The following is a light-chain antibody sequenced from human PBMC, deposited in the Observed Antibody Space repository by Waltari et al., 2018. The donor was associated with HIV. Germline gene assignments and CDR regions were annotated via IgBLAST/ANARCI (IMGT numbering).Light chain of an antibody. J-gene: IGLJ3*02. V-gene: IGLV1-51*01. CDR1: SSNIGNNY. CDR3: GTWDSSLSAV. CDR2: DNN. Sequence: QSVLMQPPSVSAAPGQRVTISCSGSSSNIGNNYVSWYQHLPGAAPNLLIYDNNNRPAGIPDRFSGAKSGTSATLVITGLQTGDEADYYCGTWDSSLSAVFGGGTKLTVL.